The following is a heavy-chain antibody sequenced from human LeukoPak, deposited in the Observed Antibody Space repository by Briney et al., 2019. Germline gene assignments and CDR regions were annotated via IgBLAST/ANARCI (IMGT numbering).Heavy chain of an antibody. V-gene: IGHV3-23*01. CDR1: GFTFSSYA. J-gene: IGHJ4*02. CDR2: ISGSGGST. CDR3: AKGRGSYYRSYLDY. Sequence: GGSLRLSCAASGFTFSSYAMSWVRQAPGKGLEWVSAISGSGGSTYYADSVKGRFTISRANSKNTLYLQMNSLRADDTAIYYCAKGRGSYYRSYLDYWGQGTLVTVSS. D-gene: IGHD1-26*01.